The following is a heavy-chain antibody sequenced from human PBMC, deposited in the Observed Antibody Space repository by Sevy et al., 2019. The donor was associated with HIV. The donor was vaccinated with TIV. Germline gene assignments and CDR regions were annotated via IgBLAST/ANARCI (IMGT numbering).Heavy chain of an antibody. D-gene: IGHD3-10*01. Sequence: ASVKVSCKASGYTFTIYGISWVRQAPEQGLEWMGWISAYSGNTNYAQNLQGRVTMTTDTSTTTAYMELRSLRFDDTAVYYCARTSSYGSGNYFDYWGQGTLVTDSS. CDR2: ISAYSGNT. CDR1: GYTFTIYG. J-gene: IGHJ4*02. V-gene: IGHV1-18*01. CDR3: ARTSSYGSGNYFDY.